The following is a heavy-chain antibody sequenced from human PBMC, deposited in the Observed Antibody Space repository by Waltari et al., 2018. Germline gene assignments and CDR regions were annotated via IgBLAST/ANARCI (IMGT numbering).Heavy chain of an antibody. D-gene: IGHD4-17*01. CDR2: ISGSGGST. CDR1: GFTCRSYA. Sequence: VQLLESGGGLVQSGGSLGLACAAAGFTCRSYALTWASQAPGKGVEWVSVISGSGGSTDYADSVKGRFTISRDNSKNTLYLQMNNLRVEDTAVYYCASSLYGDYTQIWGRVFDYWGQGTLVTVSS. J-gene: IGHJ4*02. CDR3: ASSLYGDYTQIWGRVFDY. V-gene: IGHV3-23*01.